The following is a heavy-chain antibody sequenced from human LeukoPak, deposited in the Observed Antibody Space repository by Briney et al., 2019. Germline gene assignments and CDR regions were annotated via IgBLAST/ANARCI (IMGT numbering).Heavy chain of an antibody. CDR2: IYYSGST. Sequence: SETLSLTCTVSGGSISIYYWSWIRQPPGKGLEWIGYIYYSGSTNYNPSLKSRVTISVDTSKNQFSLKLSSVTAADTAVYYCARLWMGYYYDSSGYYAPGGYYYYMDVWGKGTTVTVSS. V-gene: IGHV4-59*08. CDR1: GGSISIYY. J-gene: IGHJ6*03. D-gene: IGHD3-22*01. CDR3: ARLWMGYYYDSSGYYAPGGYYYYMDV.